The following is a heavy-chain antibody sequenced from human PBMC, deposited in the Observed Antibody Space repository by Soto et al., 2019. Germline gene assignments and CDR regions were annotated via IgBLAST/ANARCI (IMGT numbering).Heavy chain of an antibody. J-gene: IGHJ3*02. CDR2: IKSKTDGGTT. V-gene: IGHV3-15*01. CDR1: GFTFSNAW. D-gene: IGHD2-8*01. Sequence: PGGSLRLSCAASGFTFSNAWMSWVRQAPGKGLEWVGRIKSKTDGGTTDYAAPVKGRFTISRDDSKNTLYLQMNSLKTEDTVVYYCTTSLVFIVLPRGAFDIWGQGTMVT. CDR3: TTSLVFIVLPRGAFDI.